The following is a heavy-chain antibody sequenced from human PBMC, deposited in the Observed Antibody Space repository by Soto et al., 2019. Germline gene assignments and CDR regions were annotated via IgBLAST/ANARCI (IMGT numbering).Heavy chain of an antibody. Sequence: QVQLQESGPGLVKPSGTLSLTCAVSGGSFTSNNWWTWVRQPPGQWLEWIGEIYRTGSTNYNPSLKGRVTISLDKSENQFSLKVTSLTAADTAVYYCASRDPGTSVDYWGQGTLVTVSS. CDR1: GGSFTSNNW. D-gene: IGHD1-7*01. CDR3: ASRDPGTSVDY. CDR2: IYRTGST. J-gene: IGHJ4*02. V-gene: IGHV4-4*02.